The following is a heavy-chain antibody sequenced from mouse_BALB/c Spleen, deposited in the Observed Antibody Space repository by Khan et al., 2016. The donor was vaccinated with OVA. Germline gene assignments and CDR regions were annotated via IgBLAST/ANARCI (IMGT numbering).Heavy chain of an antibody. CDR3: KRRGLCAIFAY. CDR2: IDPSTGYT. CDR1: GYTFTTYW. V-gene: IGHV1-7*01. Sequence: QVQLQQSGAELAKPGASVKMSCKASGYTFTTYWMHWVKQRPGQGLEWIGYIDPSTGYTEYNQKFKDKATLTTDKSSNTAYIQLSSLKSEDSAVYYGKRRGLCAIFAYWGQGTLVTVSA. J-gene: IGHJ3*01.